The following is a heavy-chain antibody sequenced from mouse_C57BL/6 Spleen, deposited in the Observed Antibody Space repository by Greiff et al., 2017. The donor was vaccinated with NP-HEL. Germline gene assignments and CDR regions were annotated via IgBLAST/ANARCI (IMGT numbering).Heavy chain of an antibody. D-gene: IGHD2-2*01. CDR3: ARGGLRPYYYAMDY. V-gene: IGHV5-17*01. CDR1: GFTFSDYG. J-gene: IGHJ4*01. CDR2: ISSGSSTI. Sequence: EVQGVESGGGLVKPGGSLKLSCAASGFTFSDYGMHWVRQAPEKGLEWVAYISSGSSTIYYADTVKGRFTISRDNAKNTLFLQMTSLRSEDTAMYYCARGGLRPYYYAMDYWGQGTSVTVSS.